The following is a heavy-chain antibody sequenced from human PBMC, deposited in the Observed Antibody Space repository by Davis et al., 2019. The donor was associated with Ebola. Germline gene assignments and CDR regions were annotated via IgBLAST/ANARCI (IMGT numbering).Heavy chain of an antibody. CDR2: IYSGGST. CDR1: GFTVSSNY. Sequence: GESLKISCAASGFTVSSNYMSWVRQAPGKGLEWVSVIYSGGSTYYADSVKGRFTISRHNSKNTLYLQMNSLRAEDTAVYYCARDLYYGSGSYYGGKDAFDIWGQGTMVTVSS. J-gene: IGHJ3*02. CDR3: ARDLYYGSGSYYGGKDAFDI. V-gene: IGHV3-53*04. D-gene: IGHD3-10*01.